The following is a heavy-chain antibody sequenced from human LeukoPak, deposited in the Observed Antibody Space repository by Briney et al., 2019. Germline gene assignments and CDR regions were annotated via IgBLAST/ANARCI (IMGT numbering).Heavy chain of an antibody. D-gene: IGHD3-10*01. Sequence: PGGSLRLSCAASGFTFSSYSMNWVRQAPGKGLEWVSYISSSSSTIYYADSVKGRFTISRDNAKNSLYLQMNSLRAEDTAVYYCARAAPLLFDTRHFDYWGQGTLVTVSS. J-gene: IGHJ4*02. CDR2: ISSSSSTI. CDR3: ARAAPLLFDTRHFDY. CDR1: GFTFSSYS. V-gene: IGHV3-48*04.